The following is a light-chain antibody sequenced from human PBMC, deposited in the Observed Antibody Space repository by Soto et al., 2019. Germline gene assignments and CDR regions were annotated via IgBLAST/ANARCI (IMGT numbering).Light chain of an antibody. J-gene: IGLJ2*01. V-gene: IGLV2-8*01. CDR3: SSYAGSNKV. Sequence: QSVLTQPLSASGSPGQSVTISCTGTSSDVGGYNYVSWYQQHPGKAPKLMIYEVNKRPSGVPDRFSGSKSGNTASLTVSGLQAEDEADYYCSSYAGSNKVFGGGTKVTVL. CDR2: EVN. CDR1: SSDVGGYNY.